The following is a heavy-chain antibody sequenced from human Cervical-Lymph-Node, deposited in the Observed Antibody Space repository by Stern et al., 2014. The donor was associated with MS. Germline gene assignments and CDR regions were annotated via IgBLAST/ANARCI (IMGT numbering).Heavy chain of an antibody. CDR3: ARDMRRRFFDY. V-gene: IGHV1-46*03. CDR1: GYTFTSYY. Sequence: VQLEESGAEVKKPGASVKVSCKASGYTFTSYYMHWVRQAPGQGLEGMGIINPSGGSTSYAQKFQGRVTMTRDTSTSTVYMELSSLRSEDTAVYYCARDMRRRFFDYWGQGTLVTVSS. J-gene: IGHJ4*02. D-gene: IGHD3-16*01. CDR2: INPSGGST.